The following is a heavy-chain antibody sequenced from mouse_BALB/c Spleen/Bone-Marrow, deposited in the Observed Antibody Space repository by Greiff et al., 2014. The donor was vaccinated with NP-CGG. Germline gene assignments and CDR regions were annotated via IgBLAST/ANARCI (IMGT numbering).Heavy chain of an antibody. D-gene: IGHD4-1*01. CDR3: ARELGDY. CDR1: GYTFSSYW. Sequence: VHLVESGAELMKPGASVKISCKATGYTFSSYWIEWVKQRPGHGLEWIGEILPGSGSTNYNEKFKGKATFTADTSSNTAYMQLSSLTSEDSAVYYGARELGDYWGQGTLVTDSA. J-gene: IGHJ3*01. V-gene: IGHV1-9*01. CDR2: ILPGSGST.